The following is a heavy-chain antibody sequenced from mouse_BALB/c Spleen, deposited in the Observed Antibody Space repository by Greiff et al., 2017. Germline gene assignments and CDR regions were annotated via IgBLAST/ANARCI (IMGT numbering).Heavy chain of an antibody. V-gene: IGHV3-2*02. CDR3: ARFDGYDEEDYYAMDY. J-gene: IGHJ4*01. D-gene: IGHD2-2*01. CDR2: ISYSGST. Sequence: EVMLVESGPGLVKPSQSLSLTCTVTGYSITSDYAWNWIRQFPGNKLEWMGYISYSGSTSYNPSLKSRISITRDTSKNQFFLQLNSVTTEDTATYYCARFDGYDEEDYYAMDYWGQGTSVTVSS. CDR1: GYSITSDYA.